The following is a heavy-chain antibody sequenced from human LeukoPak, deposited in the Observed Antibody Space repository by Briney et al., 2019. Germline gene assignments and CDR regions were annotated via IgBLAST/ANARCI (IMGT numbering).Heavy chain of an antibody. D-gene: IGHD5-18*01. J-gene: IGHJ5*02. CDR1: GFTFSSYA. CDR2: INHSGST. Sequence: PGGSLRLSCAASGFTFSSYAMSWIRQPPGKGLEWIGEINHSGSTNYNPSLKSRVTISVDTSKNQFSLKLSSVTAADTAVYYCARGAANFKVDPWGQGTLVTVSS. V-gene: IGHV4-34*01. CDR3: ARGAANFKVDP.